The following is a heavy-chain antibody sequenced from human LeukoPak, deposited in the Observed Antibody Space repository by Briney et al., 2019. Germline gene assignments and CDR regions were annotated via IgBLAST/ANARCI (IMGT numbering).Heavy chain of an antibody. D-gene: IGHD6-13*01. Sequence: SETLSLTYAVYGGSFSGYYWSWIRQPPGKGLEWIGEINHSGSTNYNPSLKSRVTISVDTSKNQFSLKLSSVTAADTAVYYCARGRGRVAAAGTSFDYWGQGTLVTVSS. V-gene: IGHV4-34*01. CDR1: GGSFSGYY. J-gene: IGHJ4*02. CDR2: INHSGST. CDR3: ARGRGRVAAAGTSFDY.